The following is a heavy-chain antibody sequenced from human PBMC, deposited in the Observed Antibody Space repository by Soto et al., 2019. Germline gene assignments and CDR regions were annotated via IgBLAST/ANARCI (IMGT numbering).Heavy chain of an antibody. CDR1: GYPFTHYY. Sequence: QVQVVQSGAEVKKPGASVSISCKTSGYPFTHYYMSWVRQAPGRGLEWMGKINPDGGATTFAQNFQGRLTIISDASTATVYMEMSSLTSDDTAVYYCARGRRYTFWGQGTLVSVSS. D-gene: IGHD1-1*01. CDR3: ARGRRYTF. CDR2: INPDGGAT. J-gene: IGHJ4*02. V-gene: IGHV1-46*01.